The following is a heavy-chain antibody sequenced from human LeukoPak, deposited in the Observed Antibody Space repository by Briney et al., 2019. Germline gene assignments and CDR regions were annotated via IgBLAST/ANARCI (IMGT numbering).Heavy chain of an antibody. Sequence: GASVKVSCKASGYTFTSYYMHWVRQAPGQGLEWMGIINPSGGSTSYAQKFQGRVTMTRDTSTSTVYMELSSLRSEDTAVYYCARDRITMVRGVISWFDPWGQGTLVTVSS. CDR3: ARDRITMVRGVISWFDP. J-gene: IGHJ5*02. CDR2: INPSGGST. CDR1: GYTFTSYY. D-gene: IGHD3-10*01. V-gene: IGHV1-46*01.